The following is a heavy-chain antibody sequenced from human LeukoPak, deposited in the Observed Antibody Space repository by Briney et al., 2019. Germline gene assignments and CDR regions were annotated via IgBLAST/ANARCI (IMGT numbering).Heavy chain of an antibody. CDR3: AREGLPLITIFGVVTANDAFDI. Sequence: PGGSLRLSCAASGFTFSSYWMYWVRQAPGKGLEWVANIKQDGSEKYYVDSVKGRFTISRDNAKNSLYLQMNSLRAEDTAVYYCAREGLPLITIFGVVTANDAFDIWGQGTMVTVSS. J-gene: IGHJ3*02. CDR1: GFTFSSYW. D-gene: IGHD3-3*01. CDR2: IKQDGSEK. V-gene: IGHV3-7*01.